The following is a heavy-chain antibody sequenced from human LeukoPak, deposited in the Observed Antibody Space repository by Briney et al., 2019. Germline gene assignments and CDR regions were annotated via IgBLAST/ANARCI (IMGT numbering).Heavy chain of an antibody. CDR1: GYSISSGYY. D-gene: IGHD3-10*01. CDR2: IYHSGST. J-gene: IGHJ4*02. V-gene: IGHV4-38-2*02. CDR3: ARGSVGLWFGES. Sequence: SETLSLTCTVSGYSISSGYYWGWIRQPPGKGLEWIGSIYHSGSTYYNPSLKSRVTISVDTSKNQFSLKLSSVTAADTAVYYCARGSVGLWFGESWGQGTLVTVSS.